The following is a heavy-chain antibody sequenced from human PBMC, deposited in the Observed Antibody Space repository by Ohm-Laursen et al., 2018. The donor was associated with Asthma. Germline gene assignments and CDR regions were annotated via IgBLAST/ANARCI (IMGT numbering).Heavy chain of an antibody. CDR1: GFTFSSYA. J-gene: IGHJ6*02. V-gene: IGHV3-53*01. CDR3: ARGKLDFWSGYRYGMDV. D-gene: IGHD3-3*01. CDR2: IYSGGST. Sequence: SLRLSCAASGFTFSSYAMSWVRQAPGKGLEWVSVIYSGGSTYYADSVKGRFTISRDNSKNTLYLQMNSLRAEDTAVYYCARGKLDFWSGYRYGMDVWGQGTTVTVSS.